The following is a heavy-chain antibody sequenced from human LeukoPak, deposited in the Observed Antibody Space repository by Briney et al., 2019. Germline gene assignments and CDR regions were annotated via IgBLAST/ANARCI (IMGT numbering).Heavy chain of an antibody. CDR2: IYWDDDK. CDR3: AHLLSGSYLGGFDY. Sequence: SGPTLVNPTQTLTLTCTFSGFSLSTSGVGVGWIRQPPGKALEWLALIYWDDDKRYRPSLKSRLTITKDTSKNQVVLTVTNMDPVDTATYYCAHLLSGSYLGGFDYWGQGTLVTVSS. J-gene: IGHJ4*02. CDR1: GFSLSTSGVG. D-gene: IGHD3-10*01. V-gene: IGHV2-5*02.